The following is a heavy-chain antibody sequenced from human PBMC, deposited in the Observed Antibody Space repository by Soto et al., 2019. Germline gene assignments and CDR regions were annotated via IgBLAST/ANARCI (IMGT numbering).Heavy chain of an antibody. J-gene: IGHJ6*03. CDR1: GGSISSGGYY. Sequence: SETLSLTCTVSGGSISSGGYYWSWIRQHPGKGLEWIGYIYYSGSTYYNPSLKSRVTISVDTSKNQFSLKLSSVTAADTAVYYCARESYYYGSGSSRPLYYYYMDVWGKGTTVTVSS. CDR2: IYYSGST. CDR3: ARESYYYGSGSSRPLYYYYMDV. D-gene: IGHD3-10*01. V-gene: IGHV4-31*03.